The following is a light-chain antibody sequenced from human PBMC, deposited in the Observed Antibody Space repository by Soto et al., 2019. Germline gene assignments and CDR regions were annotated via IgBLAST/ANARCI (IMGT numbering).Light chain of an antibody. J-gene: IGKJ4*01. CDR3: QEYNYWHPIT. V-gene: IGKV3-15*01. Sequence: IVMTQSPATLSVSPGERATLSCRASQNIGNKVGWYQQKPGQAPRLLIYGASTRATGIPVRFSGSGSGTEFTLTITSLQSEDSVVYYCQEYNYWHPITFGGGTKVEIK. CDR2: GAS. CDR1: QNIGNK.